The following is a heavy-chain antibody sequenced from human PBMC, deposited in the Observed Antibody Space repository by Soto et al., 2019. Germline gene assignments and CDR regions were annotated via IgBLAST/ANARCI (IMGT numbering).Heavy chain of an antibody. V-gene: IGHV3-30-3*01. J-gene: IGHJ4*02. CDR3: ARDKRDLRFLEWSYYFDY. CDR2: ISYDGSNK. Sequence: QVQLVESGGGVVQPGRSLRLSCAASGFTFSSCAMHCVRQAPGKGLERVALISYDGSNKYYADSVKGRFTISRDNSKNTLYLQMNSLRAEDTAVYYCARDKRDLRFLEWSYYFDYWGQGTLVTVSS. CDR1: GFTFSSCA. D-gene: IGHD3-3*01.